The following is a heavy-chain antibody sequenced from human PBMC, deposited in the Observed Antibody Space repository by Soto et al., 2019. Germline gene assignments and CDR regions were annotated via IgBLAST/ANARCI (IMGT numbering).Heavy chain of an antibody. V-gene: IGHV3-30-3*01. J-gene: IGHJ6*02. D-gene: IGHD1-1*01. CDR3: ARVTPGNNLYYFSGLDF. CDR2: ISYEGSNT. Sequence: QVHLVESGGGVVQPGRSLRLSCVASGFTFDTYGIHWVRQAPGKGLQWVALISYEGSNTYYADSVRGRFTISRDNSNNTLYLQMNTLRPEDTGLYYCARVTPGNNLYYFSGLDFWGQGTSVTVSS. CDR1: GFTFDTYG.